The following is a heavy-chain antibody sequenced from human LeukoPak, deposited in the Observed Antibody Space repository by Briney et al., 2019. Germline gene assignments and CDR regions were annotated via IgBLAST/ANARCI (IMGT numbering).Heavy chain of an antibody. J-gene: IGHJ3*02. CDR1: GDSISNYY. CDR2: IYYSGNT. V-gene: IGHV4-59*01. D-gene: IGHD1-14*01. Sequence: SETLSLTCTVSGDSISNYYWSWIRQPPGKGLEWIGYIYYSGNTDYNPSLKSRVTISVDTPKNQFSLRLNSVTAADTAVYYCARYRNEALFAFDIWGQGTKVTVSS. CDR3: ARYRNEALFAFDI.